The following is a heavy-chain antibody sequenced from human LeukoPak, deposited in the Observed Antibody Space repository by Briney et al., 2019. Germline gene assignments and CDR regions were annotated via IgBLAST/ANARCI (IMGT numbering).Heavy chain of an antibody. Sequence: GSLRLSCAASGFTFSSYWMRWVRQAPGKGLVWVSRINSDGSSTSYADSVKGRFTISRDNAKNTLYLQMNSLRAEDTAVYYCARVYSGYDPFDYWGQGTLVTVSS. D-gene: IGHD5-12*01. CDR1: GFTFSSYW. CDR2: INSDGSST. V-gene: IGHV3-74*01. CDR3: ARVYSGYDPFDY. J-gene: IGHJ4*02.